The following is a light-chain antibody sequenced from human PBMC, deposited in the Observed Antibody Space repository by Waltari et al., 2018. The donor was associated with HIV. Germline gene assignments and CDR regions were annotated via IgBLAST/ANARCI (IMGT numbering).Light chain of an antibody. J-gene: IGLJ3*02. CDR2: EVS. V-gene: IGLV2-14*01. Sequence: QSALTQPASVSGSPGQSITISCPGTSTDVGGSNYVSWYQHHPVKAPKLMISEVSNRPSGVSNRFSASKSVNTASLTISGLQAEDEGAYYCSSYTSSITLRVFGGGTKLTVL. CDR3: SSYTSSITLRV. CDR1: STDVGGSNY.